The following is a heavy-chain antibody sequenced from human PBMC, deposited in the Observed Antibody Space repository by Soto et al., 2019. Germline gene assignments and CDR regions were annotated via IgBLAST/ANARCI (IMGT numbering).Heavy chain of an antibody. D-gene: IGHD1-7*01. J-gene: IGHJ5*02. CDR1: GGSFSGYY. Sequence: QVQLQQWGAGLLKPSETLSLTCAVYGGSFSGYYWSWIRQPPGKGLEWIGEINHSGSTNYNPSLKSRVTISVDTSKNQFSLKLSSVTAADTAVYYCATTTPYHPWGQGTLVTVSS. CDR2: INHSGST. CDR3: ATTTPYHP. V-gene: IGHV4-34*01.